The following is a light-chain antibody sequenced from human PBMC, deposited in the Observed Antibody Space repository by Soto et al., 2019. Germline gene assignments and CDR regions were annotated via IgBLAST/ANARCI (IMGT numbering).Light chain of an antibody. Sequence: QSALTQPASVSGSPGQSITISCSGSISDVGSSGPVSWYQHHPGQVPKLIIYEGSRRPSGVSSRFSGSKSGNTASLTISGLQADDEANYYCSSYTSSNTPYVFGTGTKVTVL. J-gene: IGLJ1*01. CDR3: SSYTSSNTPYV. CDR1: ISDVGSSGP. CDR2: EGS. V-gene: IGLV2-14*02.